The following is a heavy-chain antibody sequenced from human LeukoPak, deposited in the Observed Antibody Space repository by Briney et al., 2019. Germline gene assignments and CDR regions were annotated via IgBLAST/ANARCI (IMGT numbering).Heavy chain of an antibody. CDR3: ARDLRDGYNSAPLDY. J-gene: IGHJ4*02. CDR2: ISAYNGNT. D-gene: IGHD5-24*01. Sequence: ASVKVSCKASGYTFTSYGISWVRQAPGQGLEWMRWISAYNGNTNYAQKLQGRVTMTTDTSTSTAYMELRSLRSDDTAVYYCARDLRDGYNSAPLDYWGQGTLVTVSS. V-gene: IGHV1-18*01. CDR1: GYTFTSYG.